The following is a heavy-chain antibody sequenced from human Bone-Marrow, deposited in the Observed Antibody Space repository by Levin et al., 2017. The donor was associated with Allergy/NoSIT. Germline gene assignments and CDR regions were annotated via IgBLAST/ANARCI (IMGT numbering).Heavy chain of an antibody. CDR3: AREVIPRGSSRQWLPLDWSDP. J-gene: IGHJ5*02. CDR2: INPVNGNT. CDR1: GYSFTHYA. D-gene: IGHD5-12*01. Sequence: ASVKVSCKASGYSFTHYAIHWVRQAPGQRLEWMGWINPVNGNTKYSQNFKGRVTITKDTSASTVYVELSSLRSEDTAVYYCAREVIPRGSSRQWLPLDWSDPWGQGTLVTVSS. V-gene: IGHV1-3*01.